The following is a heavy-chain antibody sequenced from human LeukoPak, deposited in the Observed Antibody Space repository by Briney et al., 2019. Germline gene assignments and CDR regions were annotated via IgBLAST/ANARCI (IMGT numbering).Heavy chain of an antibody. J-gene: IGHJ6*03. Sequence: PGGSLRLSCAASGFTFSSYNMNWVRQAPGKVLEWVSSISSGSSYIYYADSLKGRFTISRDNAKNSLYLQMDSLRVEDTAEYYCARDPYSGNYGAYYYYYMDVWGKGTTVTVSS. CDR1: GFTFSSYN. CDR2: ISSGSSYI. CDR3: ARDPYSGNYGAYYYYYMDV. V-gene: IGHV3-21*01. D-gene: IGHD1-26*01.